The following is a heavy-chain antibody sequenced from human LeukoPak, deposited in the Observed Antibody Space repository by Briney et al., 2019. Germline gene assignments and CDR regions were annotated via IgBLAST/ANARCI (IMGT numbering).Heavy chain of an antibody. Sequence: SETLSLTCAVYGGSFSGYYWSWIRQPPGKGLEWIGEINHSGSTNYNPSLKSRVTISLDTSKNQFSLKLSSVTAADTAVYYCARVVPTGWFDPWGQGTLVTVSS. CDR2: INHSGST. CDR1: GGSFSGYY. CDR3: ARVVPTGWFDP. V-gene: IGHV4-34*01. D-gene: IGHD5-12*01. J-gene: IGHJ5*02.